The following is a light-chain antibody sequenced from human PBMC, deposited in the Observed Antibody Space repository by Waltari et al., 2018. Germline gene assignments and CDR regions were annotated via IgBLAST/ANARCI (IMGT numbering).Light chain of an antibody. Sequence: EIVMTQSPVTLSVSPGESVTLSCRASRTVNSNLAWYQQKPGQAPRLLIYGPSTRATGIPARFSGTGSGTEFTLTISSVQSADFAVYYCQQFYDWPLTFGGGTKVELK. CDR1: RTVNSN. CDR3: QQFYDWPLT. J-gene: IGKJ4*01. V-gene: IGKV3-15*01. CDR2: GPS.